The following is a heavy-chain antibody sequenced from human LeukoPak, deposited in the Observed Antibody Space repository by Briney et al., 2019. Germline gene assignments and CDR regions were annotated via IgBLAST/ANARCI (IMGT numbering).Heavy chain of an antibody. V-gene: IGHV1-8*01. Sequence: ASVKVSCKASGYTFTSYDINWVRQATGQGLEWMGWMNPNSGNTGYAQKFQGRVTMTRNTSISIAYMELSSLRSEDTAVYYCARGGAHYYDSSGYSDYWGQGTLVTVSS. CDR3: ARGGAHYYDSSGYSDY. D-gene: IGHD3-22*01. J-gene: IGHJ4*02. CDR2: MNPNSGNT. CDR1: GYTFTSYD.